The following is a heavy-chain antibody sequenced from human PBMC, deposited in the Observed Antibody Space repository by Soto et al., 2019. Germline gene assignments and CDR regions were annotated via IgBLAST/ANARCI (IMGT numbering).Heavy chain of an antibody. CDR2: IYSGGST. D-gene: IGHD3-9*01. V-gene: IGHV3-66*01. CDR3: ARRGVRYFGRLAYFDY. Sequence: GGSLRLSCAASGFTVSSNYMSWVRQAPGKGLEWVSVIYSGGSTYYADSVKGRFTISRDNSKNTLYLQMNSLRAEDTAVYYCARRGVRYFGRLAYFDYWGQGTLVTVSS. J-gene: IGHJ4*02. CDR1: GFTVSSNY.